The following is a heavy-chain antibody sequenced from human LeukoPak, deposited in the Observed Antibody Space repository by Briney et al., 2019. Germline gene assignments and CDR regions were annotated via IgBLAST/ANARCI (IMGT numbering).Heavy chain of an antibody. CDR2: IDWDDDK. CDR1: GFSLNTSGMC. J-gene: IGHJ4*02. Sequence: DCGPALVKPTQTLTLPCTFPGFSLNTSGMCVSWIRQPPGKALEWHALIDWDDDKYYNTSLKTRLTISKDTSKNQVVLTMTNMDPVDTATYYCARRRCWNEYYFDYWGQGTLVTVS. D-gene: IGHD1-1*01. CDR3: ARRRCWNEYYFDY. V-gene: IGHV2-70*01.